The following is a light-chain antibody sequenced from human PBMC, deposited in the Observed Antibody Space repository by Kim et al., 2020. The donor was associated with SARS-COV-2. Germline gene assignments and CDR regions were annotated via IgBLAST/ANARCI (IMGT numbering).Light chain of an antibody. V-gene: IGKV3-11*01. J-gene: IGKJ4*01. CDR2: DAS. CDR3: QQRANWPTVT. CDR1: QSVGSY. Sequence: EIVLTQSPATLSLSPGERATLSCRASQSVGSYLAWYQQRPGQAPRLLIYDASNRATGIPARFSGSGSGTDFTLTINSLEPEDFAVYYCQQRANWPTVTFGAGTKVDIK.